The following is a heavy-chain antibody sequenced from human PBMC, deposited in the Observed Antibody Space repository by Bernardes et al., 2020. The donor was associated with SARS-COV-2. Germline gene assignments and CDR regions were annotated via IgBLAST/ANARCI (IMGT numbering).Heavy chain of an antibody. CDR1: GYTFTAYY. Sequence: ASVKVSCKASGYTFTAYYLHWVRQAPGQGLEWMGWINPRNGGANYAQKFQGRVTMTRDTSINTAYLELTRLTSDDTAIYYCAKLPVNLFCGVGSCGYLAPWGQGTLVTVSS. CDR2: INPRNGGA. CDR3: AKLPVNLFCGVGSCGYLAP. J-gene: IGHJ5*02. D-gene: IGHD2-15*01. V-gene: IGHV1-2*02.